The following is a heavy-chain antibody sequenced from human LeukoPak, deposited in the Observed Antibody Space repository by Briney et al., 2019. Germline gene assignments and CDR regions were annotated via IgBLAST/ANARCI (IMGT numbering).Heavy chain of an antibody. CDR3: ARDRSIAARSFQH. CDR2: MNPNSGNT. CDR1: GYTFTSFD. V-gene: IGHV1-8*01. J-gene: IGHJ1*01. D-gene: IGHD6-6*01. Sequence: GASVKVSCKASGYTFTSFDINWVRQATGQGLEWMGWMNPNSGNTGYAQKFQGRVTMTRNTSITTAYMELSSLRSEDTAVYYCARDRSIAARSFQHWGQGTLVTVSS.